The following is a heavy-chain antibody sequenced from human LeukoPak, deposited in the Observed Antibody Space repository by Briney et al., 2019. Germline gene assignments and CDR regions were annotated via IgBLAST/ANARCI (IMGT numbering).Heavy chain of an antibody. Sequence: ASVKVSCKASGYTFTGYYMHWVRQAPGQGLEWMGWINPNSGGTNYAQKFQGRVTMTRDTSISTAYMELRSLRSDDTAVYYCARGGYCSSTSCYTYRYYYGMDVWGQGTTVTVSS. J-gene: IGHJ6*02. CDR3: ARGGYCSSTSCYTYRYYYGMDV. CDR1: GYTFTGYY. D-gene: IGHD2-2*02. V-gene: IGHV1-2*02. CDR2: INPNSGGT.